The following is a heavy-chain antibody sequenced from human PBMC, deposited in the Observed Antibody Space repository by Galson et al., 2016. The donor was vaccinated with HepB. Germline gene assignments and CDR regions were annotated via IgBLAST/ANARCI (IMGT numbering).Heavy chain of an antibody. CDR2: INHSGST. CDR1: GGSISSGGYY. Sequence: SETLSLTCTVSGGSISSGGYYWSWIRQHPGKGLEWIGEINHSGSTNYNPSLNSRVTISVDTSKNKFSLKLSSVTAADTAVYYCARPLTGYSSSWYFGYFDLWGRGTLVTVSS. J-gene: IGHJ2*01. V-gene: IGHV4-39*07. CDR3: ARPLTGYSSSWYFGYFDL. D-gene: IGHD6-13*01.